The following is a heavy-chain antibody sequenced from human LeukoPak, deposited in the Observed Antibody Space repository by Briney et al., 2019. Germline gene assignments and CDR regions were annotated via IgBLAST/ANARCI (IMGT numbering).Heavy chain of an antibody. Sequence: SETLSLTCTVSGGSISSYYWSWIRQPPGKGLEWIGYIYYGGSTNYNPSLKSRVTISVDTSKNQFSLKLSSVSAADTAVYYCARHNERYYGGGFDYWGQGTLVTVSS. D-gene: IGHD4-23*01. CDR1: GGSISSYY. CDR2: IYYGGST. V-gene: IGHV4-59*08. J-gene: IGHJ4*02. CDR3: ARHNERYYGGGFDY.